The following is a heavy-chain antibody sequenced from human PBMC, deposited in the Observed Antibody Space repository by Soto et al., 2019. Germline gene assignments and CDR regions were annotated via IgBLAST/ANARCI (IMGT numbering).Heavy chain of an antibody. V-gene: IGHV3-23*01. J-gene: IGHJ1*01. CDR2: ISTRGGTT. CDR3: ATGTAGPAH. CDR1: GFKFSNFD. D-gene: IGHD2-2*01. Sequence: EVQLLESGGGLVQPGGSLRLSCAASGFKFSNFDMTWVRQAPGKGLEWVSGISTRGGTTYYADSVKGRFTSYRDNSKNRMYLKKTSLRAEDTAVYYCATGTAGPAHWGQGTLVTGSS.